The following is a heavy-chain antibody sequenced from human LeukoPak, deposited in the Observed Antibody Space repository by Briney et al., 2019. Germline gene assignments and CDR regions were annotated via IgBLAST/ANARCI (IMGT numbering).Heavy chain of an antibody. CDR1: GGSISSSY. CDR3: ARAVSGSYYSDYYYGMDV. V-gene: IGHV4-59*08. J-gene: IGHJ6*02. CDR2: IYYSGST. D-gene: IGHD1-26*01. Sequence: SETLSLTCTVSGGSISSSYWSWIRQPPGKGLEWIGYIYYSGSTNYNPSLKSRVTISVDTSKNQFSLKLNSVTAADTAVYYCARAVSGSYYSDYYYGMDVWGQGTTVTVSS.